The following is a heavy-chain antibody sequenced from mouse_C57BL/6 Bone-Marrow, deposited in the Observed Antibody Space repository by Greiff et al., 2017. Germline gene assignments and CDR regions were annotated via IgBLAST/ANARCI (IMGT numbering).Heavy chain of an antibody. V-gene: IGHV1-82*01. CDR2: IYPGDGDT. CDR3: ASPDGYSPAWFAY. Sequence: QVQLQQSGPELVKPGASVKISCKASGYAFSSSWMNWVKQRPGKGLEWIGRIYPGDGDTNYNGKFKGKATLTADKSSSTAYMQLSSLTSEDSAVYCCASPDGYSPAWFAYWGQGTLVTVSA. D-gene: IGHD2-3*01. CDR1: GYAFSSSW. J-gene: IGHJ3*01.